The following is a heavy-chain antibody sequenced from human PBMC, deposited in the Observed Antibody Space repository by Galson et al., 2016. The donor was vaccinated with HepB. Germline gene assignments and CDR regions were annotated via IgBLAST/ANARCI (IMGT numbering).Heavy chain of an antibody. CDR3: ARNPTYTGIFDP. CDR2: MNPNSGDT. Sequence: SVKVSCKASGYTFTSYDINWVRQATGQGLEWLGWMNPNSGDTGYAQKFQGRVTMTRDTSISTAYMELSSLTSEDTAVYYCARNPTYTGIFDPWGQGTLVTVSS. V-gene: IGHV1-8*01. CDR1: GYTFTSYD. D-gene: IGHD1-14*01. J-gene: IGHJ5*02.